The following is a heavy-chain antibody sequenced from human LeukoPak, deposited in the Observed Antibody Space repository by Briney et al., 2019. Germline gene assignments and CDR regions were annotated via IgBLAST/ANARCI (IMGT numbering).Heavy chain of an antibody. CDR3: AREGGTMVRGVINAFDI. V-gene: IGHV1-69*13. CDR2: IIPIFGTA. J-gene: IGHJ3*02. D-gene: IGHD3-10*01. CDR1: GGTFSSYA. Sequence: GASVKVSCKASGGTFSSYAISWVRQAPGQGLEWMGGIIPIFGTANYAQKFQGRVTITADESTSTAYMELSSLRSEDTAVYYCAREGGTMVRGVINAFDIWGQGTMVTVSS.